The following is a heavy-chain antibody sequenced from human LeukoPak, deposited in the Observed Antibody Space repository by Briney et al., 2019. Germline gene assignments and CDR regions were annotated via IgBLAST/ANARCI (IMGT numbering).Heavy chain of an antibody. CDR3: ARVGVIFGADPEMDHFDE. Sequence: ASVKVSCKAIGHSFSDYGITWVRQAPGQGLEWMGWISGYNGNRKLAQKFQGRVTLARDISTNIAYMELGSLTSDDTAIYHCARVGVIFGADPEMDHFDEWGQGTLVTVSS. V-gene: IGHV1-18*04. CDR1: GHSFSDYG. CDR2: ISGYNGNR. D-gene: IGHD3-3*02. J-gene: IGHJ4*02.